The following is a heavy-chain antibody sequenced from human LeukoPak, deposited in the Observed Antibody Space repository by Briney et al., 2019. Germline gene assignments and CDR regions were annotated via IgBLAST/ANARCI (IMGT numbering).Heavy chain of an antibody. CDR1: GFTFSSYA. J-gene: IGHJ3*02. CDR3: TKGYSGYDYAFDI. CDR2: ISGSGGNT. Sequence: GGSLRLSCAASGFTFSSYAMNWVRQAPGKGLEWVSAISGSGGNTYYADSVKGRFTISRDNFKSTVYLQVNSLRAEDTAVYYCTKGYSGYDYAFDIWGRGTMVIVSS. V-gene: IGHV3-23*01. D-gene: IGHD5-12*01.